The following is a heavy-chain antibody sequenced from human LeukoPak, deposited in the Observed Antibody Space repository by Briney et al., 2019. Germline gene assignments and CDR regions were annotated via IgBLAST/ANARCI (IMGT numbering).Heavy chain of an antibody. D-gene: IGHD5-12*01. CDR2: ISSSSRTI. J-gene: IGHJ4*02. CDR1: GFTFSTYS. Sequence: GGSLRLSCAASGFTFSTYSMNWVRQAPGKGLEWVSYISSSSRTIYYADSVKGRFTISRDNAKNSLYLQMNSLRAEDTAVYYCARDRPRGYDSYYFDYWGQGTLVTVSS. CDR3: ARDRPRGYDSYYFDY. V-gene: IGHV3-48*01.